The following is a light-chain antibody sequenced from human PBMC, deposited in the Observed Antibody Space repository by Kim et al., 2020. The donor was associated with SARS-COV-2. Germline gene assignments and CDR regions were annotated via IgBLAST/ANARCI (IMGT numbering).Light chain of an antibody. CDR2: DAT. CDR3: SSYTGTSTL. V-gene: IGLV2-14*04. J-gene: IGLJ3*02. Sequence: PGQSITISCSGSFSDVGDYSYISWYRQYPGKAPQLMIYDATKRPSGVSTRFSASKSANTASLTISGLQTEDEADYYCSSYTGTSTLFGGGTQLTVL. CDR1: FSDVGDYSY.